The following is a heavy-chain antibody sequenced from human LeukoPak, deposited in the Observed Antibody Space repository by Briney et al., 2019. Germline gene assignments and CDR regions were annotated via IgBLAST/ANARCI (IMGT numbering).Heavy chain of an antibody. J-gene: IGHJ4*02. D-gene: IGHD2-2*01. CDR2: INSKTDGGTT. CDR3: TTLTYCSSTSCRYM. V-gene: IGHV3-15*01. CDR1: GFTFSNAW. Sequence: PGRSLRLSCAASGFTFSNAWMSWVRQAPGKGLEWVGRINSKTDGGTTDYAAPVKGRFTISRDDSKNTLYLQMNSLKTEDTAVYYCTTLTYCSSTSCRYMWGQGTLVTVSS.